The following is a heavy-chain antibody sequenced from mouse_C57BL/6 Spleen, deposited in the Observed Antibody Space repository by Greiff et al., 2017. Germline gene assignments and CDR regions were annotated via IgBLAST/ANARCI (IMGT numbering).Heavy chain of an antibody. D-gene: IGHD2-1*01. V-gene: IGHV1-15*01. Sequence: VQLQQSGAELVRPGASVTLSCKASGYTFTDYEMHWVKQTPVHGLEWIGAIDPETGGTAYNQKFKGKAILTADKSSSTAYMELRSLTSEDSAVYYCLYSRSLAWFDYWGQGTMLTVSA. CDR1: GYTFTDYE. CDR3: LYSRSLAWFDY. J-gene: IGHJ3*01. CDR2: IDPETGGT.